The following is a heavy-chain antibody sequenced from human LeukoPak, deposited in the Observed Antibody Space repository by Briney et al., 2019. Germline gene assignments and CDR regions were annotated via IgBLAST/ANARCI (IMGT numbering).Heavy chain of an antibody. V-gene: IGHV5-51*01. CDR2: IYPGDSDT. CDR1: GYSFTSYW. D-gene: IGHD6-13*01. J-gene: IGHJ5*02. CDR3: ARLLSGQQLGRSGFDP. Sequence: PGESLKISCKGSGYSFTSYWIGWVRQMPGKGLEWMGIIYPGDSDTRYSPSFQGQVTISADKSISTAYLQWSSLKASDTAVYYCARLLSGQQLGRSGFDPWGQGTLVTVSS.